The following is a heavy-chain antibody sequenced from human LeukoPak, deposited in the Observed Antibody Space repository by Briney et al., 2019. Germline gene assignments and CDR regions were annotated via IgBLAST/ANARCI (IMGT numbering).Heavy chain of an antibody. CDR2: MNPNSGNT. Sequence: ASVKVSCKASGYTFTSYDINWVRQATGQGLEWMGWMNPNSGNTGYAQKFQGRVTMTRNTSIGTAYMELSSLRSEDTAVYYCARGRIQLWSYGMDVWGQGTTVTVSS. V-gene: IGHV1-8*01. D-gene: IGHD5-18*01. CDR3: ARGRIQLWSYGMDV. CDR1: GYTFTSYD. J-gene: IGHJ6*02.